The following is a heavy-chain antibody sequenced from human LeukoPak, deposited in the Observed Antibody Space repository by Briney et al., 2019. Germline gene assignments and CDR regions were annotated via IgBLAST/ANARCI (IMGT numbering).Heavy chain of an antibody. CDR2: IIPIFGTA. D-gene: IGHD6-6*01. V-gene: IGHV1-69*05. CDR1: GGTFSNYA. Sequence: SVKVSCKASGGTFSNYAISWVRQAPGQGLEWMGGIIPIFGTANYAQKFRGRVTMTTDTSTSTAYMELRSLRSDDTAVYYCARVRIAARPVGEGYWGQGTLVTVSS. J-gene: IGHJ4*02. CDR3: ARVRIAARPVGEGY.